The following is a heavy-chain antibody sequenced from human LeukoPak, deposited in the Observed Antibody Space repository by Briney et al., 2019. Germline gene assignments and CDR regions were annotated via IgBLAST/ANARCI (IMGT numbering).Heavy chain of an antibody. J-gene: IGHJ3*02. CDR1: GLTSSSYE. CDR2: ISSSGSSI. Sequence: PGGSLRLSCAASGLTSSSYEMNWVCQGPGKGLEWVSYISSSGSSIYYADSVKGRFTISRDNAKKSLYLQMHSLRAEDTAVYYCARDSHKFDSSGYYPDAFDIWGQGAMGTVSS. V-gene: IGHV3-48*03. CDR3: ARDSHKFDSSGYYPDAFDI. D-gene: IGHD3-22*01.